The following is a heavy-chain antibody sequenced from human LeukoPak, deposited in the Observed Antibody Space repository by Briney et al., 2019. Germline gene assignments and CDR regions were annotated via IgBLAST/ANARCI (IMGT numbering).Heavy chain of an antibody. J-gene: IGHJ1*01. CDR3: ARDECSGGSCYGSAEYFQH. V-gene: IGHV1-69*13. Sequence: SVKVSCKASGYTFTTYAISWVRQAPGQGLEWMGGIIPIFGTANYAQKFQGRVTITADESTSTAYMELSSLRSEDTAVYYCARDECSGGSCYGSAEYFQHWGQGTLVTVSS. D-gene: IGHD2-15*01. CDR1: GYTFTTYA. CDR2: IIPIFGTA.